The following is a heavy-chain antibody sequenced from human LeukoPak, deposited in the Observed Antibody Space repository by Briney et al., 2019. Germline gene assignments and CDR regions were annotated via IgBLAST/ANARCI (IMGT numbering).Heavy chain of an antibody. CDR2: IYYSGST. CDR3: AKSVVAATTRLGPFDI. D-gene: IGHD1-26*01. J-gene: IGHJ3*02. Sequence: SETLSLTCSVSGGSISSYYWSWIRQPPGKGLEWIGYIYYSGSTNYNPSLKSRVTISVDTSKNQFSLKLTSVTAADTAVYYCAKSVVAATTRLGPFDIWGQGTVVTVSS. CDR1: GGSISSYY. V-gene: IGHV4-59*08.